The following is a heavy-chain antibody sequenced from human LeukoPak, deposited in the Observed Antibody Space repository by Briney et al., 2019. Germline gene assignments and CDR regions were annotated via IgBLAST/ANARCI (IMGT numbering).Heavy chain of an antibody. CDR2: IYTTGRA. CDR3: ARHGYTASHFFLDY. D-gene: IGHD5-18*01. Sequence: SETLSLTCSVSSGSINSYYWGWVRQPAGRGLEWIGRIYTTGRADYDPSLQSRVAMSIDTSQKQFSLNLKSVTPADTATYFCARHGYTASHFFLDYWSQGAPVTVSS. V-gene: IGHV4-4*07. CDR1: SGSINSYY. J-gene: IGHJ4*02.